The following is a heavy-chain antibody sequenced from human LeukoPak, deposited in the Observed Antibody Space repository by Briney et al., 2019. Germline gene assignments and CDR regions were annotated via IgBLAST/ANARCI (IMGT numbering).Heavy chain of an antibody. V-gene: IGHV3-30*18. J-gene: IGHJ4*02. CDR3: AKNSGYASFDY. D-gene: IGHD5-12*01. CDR2: ISYDGSNK. CDR1: GFTFSSYG. Sequence: GGSLRLSCAASGFTFSSYGMHWVRQAPGKGLEGVAVISYDGSNKYYADSVKGRFTISRDNSKNTLYLQMNSLRAEDTAVYYCAKNSGYASFDYWGQGTLVTVSS.